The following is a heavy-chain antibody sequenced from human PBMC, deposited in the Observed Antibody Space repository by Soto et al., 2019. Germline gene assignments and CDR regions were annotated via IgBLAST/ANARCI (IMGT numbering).Heavy chain of an antibody. CDR1: GGSINNTTYY. CDR2: IYYSGST. J-gene: IGHJ6*02. CDR3: ARLLVWFGELPYFSGYYVMDV. V-gene: IGHV4-39*01. D-gene: IGHD3-10*01. Sequence: QLQLQESGPGLVKPSETLSLTCTVSGGSINNTTYYWGWIRQPPGKGLEWIGNIYYSGSTYYNPSLKSRVTIAVDTSKSQFSLRLSSVTAADTAMYYCARLLVWFGELPYFSGYYVMDVWGQGATVTVSS.